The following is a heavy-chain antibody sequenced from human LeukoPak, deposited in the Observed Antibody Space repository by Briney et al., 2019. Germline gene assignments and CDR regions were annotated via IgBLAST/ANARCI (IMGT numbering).Heavy chain of an antibody. Sequence: HPGPSLRLSCAASGFTFTSYGMHWVRQAPGKGLEWVALITYDGYYKYYSDSVKGRFTISSDTSKNTLYLQMNSLRAEDTAVYYCARDLSPVVRASPMGYWGQGTLVTVSS. CDR3: ARDLSPVVRASPMGY. D-gene: IGHD3-10*01. CDR2: ITYDGYYK. V-gene: IGHV3-30*03. CDR1: GFTFTSYG. J-gene: IGHJ4*02.